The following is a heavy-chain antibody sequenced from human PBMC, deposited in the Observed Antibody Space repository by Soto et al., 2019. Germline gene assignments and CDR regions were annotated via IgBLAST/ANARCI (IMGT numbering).Heavy chain of an antibody. D-gene: IGHD4-4*01. CDR3: AKSVGTTVSRTIDY. Sequence: GGSLRLSCAASGLTFDDYAMHWVRQAPGKGLEWVSGISWNSGSIGYADSVKGRFTISRDNAKNSLYLQMNSLRAEDTALYYCAKSVGTTVSRTIDYWGQGTLVTVSS. V-gene: IGHV3-9*01. CDR1: GLTFDDYA. CDR2: ISWNSGSI. J-gene: IGHJ4*02.